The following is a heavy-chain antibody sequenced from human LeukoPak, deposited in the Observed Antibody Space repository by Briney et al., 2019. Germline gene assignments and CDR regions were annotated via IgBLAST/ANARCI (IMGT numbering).Heavy chain of an antibody. Sequence: ASVKVSCKASGYTFNIYGIGWVRQAPGQGLEWMGWISAYNGNPNYAQKLQGRVTMTTDTSTSTAYMELRSLISDDTAVYYCARGGYSYGYMGYFDYWGQGTLVTVSS. CDR1: GYTFNIYG. CDR3: ARGGYSYGYMGYFDY. D-gene: IGHD5-18*01. V-gene: IGHV1-18*01. J-gene: IGHJ4*02. CDR2: ISAYNGNP.